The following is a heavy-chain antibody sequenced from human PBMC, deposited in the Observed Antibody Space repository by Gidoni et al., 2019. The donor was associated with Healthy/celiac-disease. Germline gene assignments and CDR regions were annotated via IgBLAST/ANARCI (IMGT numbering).Heavy chain of an antibody. CDR2: ISGSGGST. J-gene: IGHJ1*01. D-gene: IGHD6-19*01. V-gene: IGHV3-23*01. CDR3: AKDSTVKAVAGELEYFQH. CDR1: GFTFSRSA. Sequence: EVQLLESGGGLVQPGGSLRRSCAASGFTFSRSAMGWVRQAPGKGLAGVSAISGSGGSTYYADSVKVRVTISRDNSKNTLYLQMNSLRAEDTAVYYCAKDSTVKAVAGELEYFQHWGQGTLVTVSS.